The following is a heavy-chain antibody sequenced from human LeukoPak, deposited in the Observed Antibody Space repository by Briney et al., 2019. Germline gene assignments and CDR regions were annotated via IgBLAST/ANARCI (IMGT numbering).Heavy chain of an antibody. J-gene: IGHJ6*03. CDR2: ISRSRNTT. CDR1: GFTFSDYY. CDR3: ARDTWSSTSHMPEVYYYYYMDV. V-gene: IGHV3-11*04. D-gene: IGHD2-2*01. Sequence: PGGSLRLSCAASGFTFSDYYMSWIRQAPGKGLEWVSYISRSRNTTSYADSVKGRFTISRDNAKNSLYLQMNSLRAEDTAVYYCARDTWSSTSHMPEVYYYYYMDVWGKGTTVTVSS.